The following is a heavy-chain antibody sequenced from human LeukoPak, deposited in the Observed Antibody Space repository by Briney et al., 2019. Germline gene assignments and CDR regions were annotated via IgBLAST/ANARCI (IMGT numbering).Heavy chain of an antibody. V-gene: IGHV4-59*08. Sequence: KPSETLSLTCTVSGGSISSYYWSWIRQPPGKGLEWIGYIYYSGSTKYNPSLKSRVTISVDTSKNQFSLKLSSATAADTAVYYCASGIAAGNYYGMDVWGQGTTVTVSS. CDR1: GGSISSYY. CDR2: IYYSGST. CDR3: ASGIAAGNYYGMDV. J-gene: IGHJ6*02. D-gene: IGHD6-13*01.